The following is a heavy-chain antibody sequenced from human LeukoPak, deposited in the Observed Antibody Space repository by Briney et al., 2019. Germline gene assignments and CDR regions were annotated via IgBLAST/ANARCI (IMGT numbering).Heavy chain of an antibody. CDR3: ARDQSDTGPDKNWFDP. V-gene: IGHV4-4*07. J-gene: IGHJ5*02. CDR2: IYTSGST. Sequence: SETLSLTCTVSGGSISSYYWSWIRQPAGKGLEWIGRIYTSGSTNYNPSLKSRVTMSVDTSKNQFSLKLSSVTAADTAVYYCARDQSDTGPDKNWFDPWGQGTLATVSS. CDR1: GGSISSYY. D-gene: IGHD1-14*01.